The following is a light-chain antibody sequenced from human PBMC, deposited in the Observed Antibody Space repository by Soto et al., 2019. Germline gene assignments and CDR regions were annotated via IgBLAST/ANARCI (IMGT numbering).Light chain of an antibody. Sequence: EIVMTQSPATLSVSPGERATLSCRASQSVNSDLAWYRQKPGQAPRLLIYGASTRATVIPARFSGSGSGTEFTLTISSLQSEDFAVYYCKQYNNWPLTFGGGTKVEIK. CDR1: QSVNSD. V-gene: IGKV3-15*01. CDR3: KQYNNWPLT. CDR2: GAS. J-gene: IGKJ4*01.